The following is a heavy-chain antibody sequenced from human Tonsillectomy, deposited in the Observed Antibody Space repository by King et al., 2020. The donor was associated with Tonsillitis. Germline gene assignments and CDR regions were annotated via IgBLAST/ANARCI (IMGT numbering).Heavy chain of an antibody. CDR3: ARFAGTYYYDSSGYIFDY. CDR2: INHGGST. Sequence: VQLQQWGAGLLKPSETLSLTCAVYGGSFSDYYWSWIRQPPGKGLEWMGEINHGGSTNYNPSLKSRGTISVDTSKNQFSLKLSSVTAADTAVYFCARFAGTYYYDSSGYIFDYWGQGTLVTVSS. D-gene: IGHD3-22*01. J-gene: IGHJ4*02. V-gene: IGHV4-34*01. CDR1: GGSFSDYY.